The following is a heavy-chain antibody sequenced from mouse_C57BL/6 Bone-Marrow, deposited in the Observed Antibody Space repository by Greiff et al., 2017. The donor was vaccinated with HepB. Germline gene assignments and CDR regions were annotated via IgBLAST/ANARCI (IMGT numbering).Heavy chain of an antibody. CDR3: ARSMGRGCFDY. V-gene: IGHV1-81*01. J-gene: IGHJ2*01. D-gene: IGHD4-1*01. CDR1: GYTFTSYG. CDR2: IYPRSGNT. Sequence: QVQLQQSGTELARPGASVKLSCKASGYTFTSYGISWVKQRTGQGLEWIGEIYPRSGNTYYNEKFKGKATLTADKSSSTAYMELRSLTSEDSAVYFCARSMGRGCFDYWGQGTTLTVSS.